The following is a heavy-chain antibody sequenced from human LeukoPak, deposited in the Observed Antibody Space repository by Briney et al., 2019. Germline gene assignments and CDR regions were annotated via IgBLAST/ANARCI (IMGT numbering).Heavy chain of an antibody. J-gene: IGHJ6*03. D-gene: IGHD3-3*01. CDR3: ARTGRDLPGVVEGWSGYQFMDV. Sequence: ASVRVSCKASGGTFSSYAISWVRQAPGQGLEWMGGIIPIFGTANYAQKFQGRVTITADESTSTAYMELSSLRSEDTAVYYCARTGRDLPGVVEGWSGYQFMDVWGKGTTVTVSS. V-gene: IGHV1-69*13. CDR1: GGTFSSYA. CDR2: IIPIFGTA.